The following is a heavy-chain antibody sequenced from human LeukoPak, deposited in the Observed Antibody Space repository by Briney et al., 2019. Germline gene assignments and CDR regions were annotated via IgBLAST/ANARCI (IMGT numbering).Heavy chain of an antibody. Sequence: ASVKVSCKASGGTFRSYGISWVRQARGQGLEWMGGIIPMSDAADYAQKFRDRATITADESTSTVYMELSSLRFEDTAVYYCARVYPDAFDIWGQGTMVTVSS. CDR1: GGTFRSYG. J-gene: IGHJ3*02. CDR3: ARVYPDAFDI. D-gene: IGHD1-14*01. CDR2: IIPMSDAA. V-gene: IGHV1-69*13.